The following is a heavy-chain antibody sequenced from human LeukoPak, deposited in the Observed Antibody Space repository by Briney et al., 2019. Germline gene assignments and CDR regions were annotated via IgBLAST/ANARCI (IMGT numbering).Heavy chain of an antibody. V-gene: IGHV3-7*01. CDR3: ARVAYSYGSLDY. J-gene: IGHJ4*02. CDR2: MNQDGSEK. D-gene: IGHD1-26*01. CDR1: GFAFSSYG. Sequence: GGSLRLSCAASGFAFSSYGMSWVRQAPGKGLEWVANMNQDGSEKYYVDSLKRRFTISRDNAKNSVYLQMDSLRAEDTAVYYCARVAYSYGSLDYWGQGTLVTVSS.